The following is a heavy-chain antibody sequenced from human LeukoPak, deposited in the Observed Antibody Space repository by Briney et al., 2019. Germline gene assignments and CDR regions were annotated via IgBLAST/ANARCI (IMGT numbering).Heavy chain of an antibody. D-gene: IGHD2-15*01. CDR3: ARVKQDPYYYYMDV. Sequence: PGGSLRLSCAASGFTFSSYSMNWVRQAPGKGLEWVSSISSSGSTIYYADSVKGRFTISRDNAKNSLYLQMNSLRAEDTAVYYCARVKQDPYYYYMDVWGKGTTVTVSS. J-gene: IGHJ6*03. CDR1: GFTFSSYS. V-gene: IGHV3-48*04. CDR2: ISSSGSTI.